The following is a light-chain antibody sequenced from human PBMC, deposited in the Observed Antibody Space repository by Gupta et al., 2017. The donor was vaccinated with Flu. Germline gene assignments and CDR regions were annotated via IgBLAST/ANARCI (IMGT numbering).Light chain of an antibody. CDR2: DVT. CDR3: CSLAGSNSWV. J-gene: IGLJ3*02. Sequence: SGTISWTGTSSDVGGYNYVSWYQQPPGKAPKVIIYDVTKRPAGVPDRFSGSQAGITASLTISGLQAEEEADYYCCSLAGSNSWVFGGGTKLTVL. V-gene: IGLV2-11*01. CDR1: SSDVGGYNY.